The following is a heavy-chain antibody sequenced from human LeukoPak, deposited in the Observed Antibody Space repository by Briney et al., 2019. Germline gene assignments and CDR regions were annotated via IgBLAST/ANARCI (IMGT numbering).Heavy chain of an antibody. V-gene: IGHV3-23*01. CDR1: ELTFSSYD. CDR3: AKGSWLRLVEGKNDC. D-gene: IGHD5-12*01. CDR2: ISGSGGST. J-gene: IGHJ4*02. Sequence: GGPLRLSCVASELTFSSYDMSWLRQAPGKGLEWVSGISGSGGSTYHAVPGKRRYLISRDTSKNTLYLQMNSLRAEDMAVYYCAKGSWLRLVEGKNDCWGQGTLVTVSS.